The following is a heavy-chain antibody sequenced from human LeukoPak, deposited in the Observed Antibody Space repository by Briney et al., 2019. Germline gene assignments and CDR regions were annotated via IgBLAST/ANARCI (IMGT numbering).Heavy chain of an antibody. CDR3: ARAGALETYYDFWSALVGGAFDI. D-gene: IGHD3-3*01. Sequence: ASVKVSCKASGYTFTSYDINWVRQATGQGLEWMGWLNPNSGNTGYAQKFQGRVTITRNTSISTAYMELSSLRSEDTAVYYCARAGALETYYDFWSALVGGAFDIWGQGTMVTVSS. CDR1: GYTFTSYD. J-gene: IGHJ3*02. V-gene: IGHV1-8*03. CDR2: LNPNSGNT.